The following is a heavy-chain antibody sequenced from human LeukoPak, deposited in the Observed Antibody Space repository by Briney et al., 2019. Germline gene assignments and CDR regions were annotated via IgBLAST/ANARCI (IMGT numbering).Heavy chain of an antibody. Sequence: GGSLRLSCAASGFTFSDYYMSWIRQAAGKGLEWASHISSSGSYTNYADSVKGRFTISRDNAKNSLYLQMNSLRAEDTAVYYCARVRRTYDSSGYEDYWGQGTLATVSS. CDR2: ISSSGSYT. CDR3: ARVRRTYDSSGYEDY. CDR1: GFTFSDYY. D-gene: IGHD3-22*01. V-gene: IGHV3-11*05. J-gene: IGHJ4*02.